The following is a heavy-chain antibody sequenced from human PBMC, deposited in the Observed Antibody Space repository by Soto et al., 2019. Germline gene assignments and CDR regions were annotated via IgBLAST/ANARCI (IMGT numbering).Heavy chain of an antibody. CDR3: ATLWFGEADY. CDR2: IYYSGST. D-gene: IGHD3-10*01. V-gene: IGHV4-39*01. CDR1: GGSISRSSYY. Sequence: QLQLQESGPGLVKPSETLSLTCTVSGGSISRSSYYWGWIRQPPGKGLEWIGSIYYSGSTQYNPSLQSRVTISVDTSKNQFSLKLSSVTAADTAVYYCATLWFGEADYWGQGTLVTVSS. J-gene: IGHJ4*02.